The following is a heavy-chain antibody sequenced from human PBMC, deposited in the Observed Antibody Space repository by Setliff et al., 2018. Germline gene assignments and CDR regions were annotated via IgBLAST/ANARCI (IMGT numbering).Heavy chain of an antibody. D-gene: IGHD3-3*01. Sequence: ASVKVSCKASGYTFTTYTMNWVRQAPGQGLEWMGGIIPIFGTANYAQKFQGRVTITADESTSTAYMELSSLRSEDTAVYYCARESTAKNFWGEYSDYWGQGTLVTVSS. CDR1: GYTFTTYT. V-gene: IGHV1-69*13. CDR3: ARESTAKNFWGEYSDY. CDR2: IIPIFGTA. J-gene: IGHJ4*02.